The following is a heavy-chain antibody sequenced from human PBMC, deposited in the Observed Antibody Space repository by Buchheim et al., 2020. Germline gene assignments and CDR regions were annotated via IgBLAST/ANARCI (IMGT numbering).Heavy chain of an antibody. Sequence: EVQLVESGGGLVQPGGSLRLSCAASGFIFSSYCMRWVRQAPGKGLEWVANIKQDGSEKYYVDSVKGRFTISRDNAKNSLYLQINSLRAEDTAVYYCARDGTLKPALDYWGQGTL. J-gene: IGHJ4*02. CDR2: IKQDGSEK. CDR1: GFIFSSYC. V-gene: IGHV3-7*01. D-gene: IGHD6-13*01. CDR3: ARDGTLKPALDY.